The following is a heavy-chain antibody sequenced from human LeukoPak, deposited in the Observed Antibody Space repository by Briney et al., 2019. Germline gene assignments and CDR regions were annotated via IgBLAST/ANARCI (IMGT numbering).Heavy chain of an antibody. CDR1: GGSFSGYY. J-gene: IGHJ5*02. CDR3: ARGDYGASYWFDP. D-gene: IGHD4-17*01. CDR2: INHSGST. V-gene: IGHV4-34*01. Sequence: PSETLSLTCAVYGGSFSGYYWSWIRQPPGKGLEWIGEINHSGSTNYNPSLKSRVTISVDTSKNQFSLKLSSVTAADTAVYYCARGDYGASYWFDPWGQGTLVTVSS.